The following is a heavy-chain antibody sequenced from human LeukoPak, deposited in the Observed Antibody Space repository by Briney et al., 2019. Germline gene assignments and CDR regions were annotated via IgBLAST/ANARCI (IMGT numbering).Heavy chain of an antibody. D-gene: IGHD5-18*01. CDR3: AKAKGIRLWSRTKRHYFDY. V-gene: IGHV3-30*02. CDR2: IRYDGSNK. CDR1: GFTFSSYG. Sequence: GGSLRLSCAASGFTFSSYGMHWVRQAPGKGLEWVAFIRYDGSNKYYADSVKGRFTISRDNSKNTLYLQMNSLRAEDTAVYYCAKAKGIRLWSRTKRHYFDYWGQGTLVTVSS. J-gene: IGHJ4*02.